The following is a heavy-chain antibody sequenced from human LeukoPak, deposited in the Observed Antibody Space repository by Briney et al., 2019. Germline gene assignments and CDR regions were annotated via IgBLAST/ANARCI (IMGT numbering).Heavy chain of an antibody. CDR1: GFTFSSYA. J-gene: IGHJ4*02. D-gene: IGHD6-13*01. CDR3: AKQIAAAGTPFDY. Sequence: GGSLRLSCAASGFTFSSYAMSWVRQAPGKGLEWVSAISGSGGSTYYADSVKGRFTISRDNSKSTLYLQMNSLRAEDTAVYYCAKQIAAAGTPFDYWGQGTLVTVSS. CDR2: ISGSGGST. V-gene: IGHV3-23*01.